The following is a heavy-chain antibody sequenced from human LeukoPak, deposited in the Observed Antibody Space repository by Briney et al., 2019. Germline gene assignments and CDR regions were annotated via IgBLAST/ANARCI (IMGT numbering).Heavy chain of an antibody. V-gene: IGHV3-23*01. CDR1: GFTFSSYW. J-gene: IGHJ4*02. CDR3: AKAVRKITIFGAPIISAGIGFDY. Sequence: HPGGSLRLSCAASGFTFSSYWMSWVRQAPGKGLEWVSGISRICGGTYYADSVKGRFTISRDNSKNTLYLQMNSLRAEDTAVYYCAKAVRKITIFGAPIISAGIGFDYWGQGTLVTVSS. CDR2: ISRICGGT. D-gene: IGHD3-3*01.